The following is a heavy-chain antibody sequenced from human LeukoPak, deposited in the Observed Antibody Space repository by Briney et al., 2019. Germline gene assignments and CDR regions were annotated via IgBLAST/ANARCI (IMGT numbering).Heavy chain of an antibody. CDR3: ARESNIAAAGIDL. CDR2: ISTSGST. J-gene: IGHJ5*02. D-gene: IGHD6-13*01. V-gene: IGHV4-4*07. CDR1: GGSISNFY. Sequence: SETLSLTCTVSGGSISNFYWSWIRQPAGKGLEWIGRISTSGSTYYNPSLKSRITMSLDTSKNQFSLRLSSVTAADTAVYYCARESNIAAAGIDLWGQGTLVTVSS.